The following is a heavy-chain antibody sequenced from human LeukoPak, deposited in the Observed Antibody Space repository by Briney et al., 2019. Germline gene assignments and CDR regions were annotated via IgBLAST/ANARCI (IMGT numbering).Heavy chain of an antibody. CDR1: GFTFSSYW. CDR3: ARDLGRWLQRRFDY. V-gene: IGHV3-7*01. CDR2: IKQDGSEK. Sequence: GGSLRLSCAASGFTFSSYWMSWVRQAPGKGLEWVANIKQDGSEKYYVDSVKGRFTISRDNAKNSLYLQMNSLRAEDTAVYYCARDLGRWLQRRFDYWGQGTLVTVSS. J-gene: IGHJ4*02. D-gene: IGHD5-24*01.